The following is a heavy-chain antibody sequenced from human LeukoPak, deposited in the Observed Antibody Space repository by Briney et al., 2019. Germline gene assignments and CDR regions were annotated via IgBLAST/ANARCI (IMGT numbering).Heavy chain of an antibody. V-gene: IGHV3-23*01. J-gene: IGHJ6*01. CDR2: ISGSGDNT. Sequence: SGGSLRLSCAASGFTFSGFAMNWVRRTPGKGLEWVSGISGSGDNTLYADSVKGRFTISSDNSKNTLYLEMNSLRAEDTAIYYCAKMKGHPLPKYYMDVWGQGTTVTVSS. CDR1: GFTFSGFA. D-gene: IGHD1-26*01. CDR3: AKMKGHPLPKYYMDV.